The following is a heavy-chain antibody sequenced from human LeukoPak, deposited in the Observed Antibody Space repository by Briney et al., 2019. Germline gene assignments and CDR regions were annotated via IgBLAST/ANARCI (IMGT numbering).Heavy chain of an antibody. J-gene: IGHJ6*03. CDR1: GYTFTSYD. V-gene: IGHV1-8*01. Sequence: ASVKVSCKASGYTFTSYDINWVRQATGQGLEWMGWMNPNSGNTGYAQKFQGRVTMTRNTSISTAYMELSSLRSEDTAVYYCARAWPSNVFGIYYYYYYMDAWGKGTTVTISS. CDR2: MNPNSGNT. D-gene: IGHD3-16*01. CDR3: ARAWPSNVFGIYYYYYYMDA.